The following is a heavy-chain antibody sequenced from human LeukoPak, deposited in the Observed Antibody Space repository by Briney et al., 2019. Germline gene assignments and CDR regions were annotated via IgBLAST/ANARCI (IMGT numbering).Heavy chain of an antibody. CDR3: ARSLRDAFDI. CDR1: GFTLSSHW. CDR2: LSGTGRYI. V-gene: IGHV3-21*06. Sequence: GGSLRLSCGASGFTLSSHWMYWVRQAPGKGLEWVSSLSGTGRYIYYADLMKGRFTISRDNAKNSLYLQMNSLRAEDTAVYYCARSLRDAFDIWGQGTIVTVSS. J-gene: IGHJ3*02.